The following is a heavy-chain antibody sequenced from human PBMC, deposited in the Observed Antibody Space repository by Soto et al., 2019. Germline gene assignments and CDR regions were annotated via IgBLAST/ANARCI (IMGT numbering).Heavy chain of an antibody. J-gene: IGHJ4*02. CDR1: GGSISSSSYY. V-gene: IGHV4-39*01. CDR3: ARHVDIVLSAFYY. D-gene: IGHD2-8*02. Sequence: SETLSLTCTVSGGSISSSSYYWGWIRQPPGKGLEWIGSIYYSGSTYYNPSLKSRVTISVDTSKNQFSLKLSSVTAADTAVYYCARHVDIVLSAFYYWGQGTLVTVSS. CDR2: IYYSGST.